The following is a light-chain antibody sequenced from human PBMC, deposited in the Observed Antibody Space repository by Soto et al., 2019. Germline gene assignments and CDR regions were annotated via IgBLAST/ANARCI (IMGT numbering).Light chain of an antibody. Sequence: IVLTQSPATLSLSPGERATLSCRASRSVRSYLAWYQQKPGQAPRLLIYDASNRAAGIPARFSGSGSETDFTLTISNPEPEDFAVYYCQQRYAWPPITFGQGTRLEIK. V-gene: IGKV3-11*01. CDR2: DAS. J-gene: IGKJ5*01. CDR1: RSVRSY. CDR3: QQRYAWPPIT.